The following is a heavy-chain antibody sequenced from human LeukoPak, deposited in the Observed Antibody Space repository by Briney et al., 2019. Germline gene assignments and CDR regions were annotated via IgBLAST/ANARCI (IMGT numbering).Heavy chain of an antibody. CDR1: GFTFNDYY. J-gene: IGHJ5*02. CDR3: ATDGAGFDT. Sequence: GGSLRLSCAASGFTFNDYYMSWIRQAPGKGLEWLSYINIGGTNTHYADSVKGRITISRDNAKKSLYLEMNNLRAEETAVYYCATDGAGFDTWGQGVLVTVSS. V-gene: IGHV3-11*01. CDR2: INIGGTNT.